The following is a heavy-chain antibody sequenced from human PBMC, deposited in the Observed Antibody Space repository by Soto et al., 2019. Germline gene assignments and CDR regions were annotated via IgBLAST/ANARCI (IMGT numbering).Heavy chain of an antibody. V-gene: IGHV3-30*18. Sequence: PGGSLRLSCAASGFTFSSYGMHWVRQAPGKGLEWVAVISYDGSNKYYADSVKGRFTISRDNSKNTLYLQMNSLRAEDTAVYYCAKDGKSAAAALDYWGQGTLVTVSS. D-gene: IGHD6-13*01. CDR3: AKDGKSAAAALDY. CDR2: ISYDGSNK. J-gene: IGHJ4*02. CDR1: GFTFSSYG.